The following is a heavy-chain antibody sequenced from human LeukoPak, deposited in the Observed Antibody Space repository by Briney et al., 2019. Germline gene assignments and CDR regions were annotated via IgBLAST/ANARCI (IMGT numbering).Heavy chain of an antibody. CDR2: IYYSGST. J-gene: IGHJ3*02. V-gene: IGHV4-61*01. CDR3: ASKRPYDSSGYYHGEDDAFDI. CDR1: GGSVSSGTYY. Sequence: PSQTLSLTCTVSGGSVSSGTYYWSWIRQPPGKGLEWIGYIYYSGSTNYNPSLKGRVTISVDTSKNQFSLKLSSVTAADTAVYYCASKRPYDSSGYYHGEDDAFDIWGQGTMVTVSS. D-gene: IGHD3-22*01.